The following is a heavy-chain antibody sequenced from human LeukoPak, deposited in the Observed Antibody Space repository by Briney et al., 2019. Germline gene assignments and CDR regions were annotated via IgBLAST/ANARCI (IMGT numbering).Heavy chain of an antibody. J-gene: IGHJ4*02. V-gene: IGHV3-15*01. Sequence: GGSLRLSCAASGFTFSNAWMSWVRQAPGKGLEWVGRIKSKTDGGTTDYAAPVKGRFTISRDDSKNTLYLQMNSLKTEDTAVYYCTPLGWLQPTPLDYWGQGTLVTVSS. CDR3: TPLGWLQPTPLDY. CDR2: IKSKTDGGTT. CDR1: GFTFSNAW. D-gene: IGHD5-24*01.